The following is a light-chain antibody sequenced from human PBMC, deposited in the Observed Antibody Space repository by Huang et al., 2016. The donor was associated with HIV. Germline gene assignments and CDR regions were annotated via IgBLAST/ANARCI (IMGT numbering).Light chain of an antibody. J-gene: IGKJ3*01. V-gene: IGKV3-11*01. CDR2: DAS. Sequence: EIVLTQSPATLSLSPGERATLSCRASQRVSSYLAWYHQKPGQAPRRLIYDASNRATGIPARFSGSGSGTDFTLTISSLEPEDFAVYYCQQRSNWPGITFGPGTKVDIK. CDR3: QQRSNWPGIT. CDR1: QRVSSY.